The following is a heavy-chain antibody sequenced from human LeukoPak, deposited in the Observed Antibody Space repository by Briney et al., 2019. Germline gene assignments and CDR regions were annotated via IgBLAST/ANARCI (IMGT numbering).Heavy chain of an antibody. CDR3: ARNSPVPNI. V-gene: IGHV6-1*01. CDR1: GDSVSNNSVA. CDR2: TYFLSRGFH. J-gene: IGHJ3*01. Sequence: SQTLSLTCDISGDSVSNNSVAWTWIRQSPSRVLEWLGRTYFLSRGFHDYAVSVMSRIAFKPNTYKNQFSLRLTSVTAADTAVYFCARNSPVPNIWGQGTMVTVSS.